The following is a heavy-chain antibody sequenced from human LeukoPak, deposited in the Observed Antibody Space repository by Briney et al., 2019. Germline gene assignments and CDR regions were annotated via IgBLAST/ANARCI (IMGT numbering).Heavy chain of an antibody. J-gene: IGHJ3*02. D-gene: IGHD1-26*01. CDR1: GFTFSAYG. CDR2: IWYDGSNI. V-gene: IGHV3-33*01. Sequence: GGSLRLSCAASGFTFSAYGMHWVRQAPGKGLEWVAVIWYDGSNIYYADSVKGRFTISRDNSKNTLYLQMNSLRAEDTAVYYCARARVQIRIVGSRDAFDIWGQGTMVTVSS. CDR3: ARARVQIRIVGSRDAFDI.